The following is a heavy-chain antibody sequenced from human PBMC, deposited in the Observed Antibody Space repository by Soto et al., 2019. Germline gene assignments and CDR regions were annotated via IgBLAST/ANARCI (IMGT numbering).Heavy chain of an antibody. V-gene: IGHV3-11*01. CDR3: ARRALWFGEDQNNYYYYMDV. D-gene: IGHD3-10*01. CDR2: ISSSGSTI. Sequence: QVQLVESGGGLVKPGGSLRLSCAASGFTFSDYYMSWIRQAPGKGLEWVSYISSSGSTIYYADSVKGRFTISRDNAKNSLYLQMNSLRAEDTAVYYCARRALWFGEDQNNYYYYMDVWGKGTTVTVSS. CDR1: GFTFSDYY. J-gene: IGHJ6*03.